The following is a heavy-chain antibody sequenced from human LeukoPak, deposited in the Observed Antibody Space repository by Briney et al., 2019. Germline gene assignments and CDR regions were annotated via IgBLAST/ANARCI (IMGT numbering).Heavy chain of an antibody. J-gene: IGHJ4*02. Sequence: PSETLSLTCAVYGGSFSGYYWSWIRQPPGKGLEWIGEINHSGSTNYNPSLKSRVTISVDTSKNQFSLKLSSVTAADTAVYYCATRSGVAWELPDWGQGTLVTVSS. V-gene: IGHV4-34*01. D-gene: IGHD1-26*01. CDR2: INHSGST. CDR1: GGSFSGYY. CDR3: ATRSGVAWELPD.